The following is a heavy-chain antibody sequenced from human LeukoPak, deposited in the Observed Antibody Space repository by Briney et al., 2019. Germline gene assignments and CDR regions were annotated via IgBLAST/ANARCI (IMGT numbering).Heavy chain of an antibody. CDR2: ISGSGGST. CDR3: AKDGSLGIFGVVIDY. J-gene: IGHJ4*02. CDR1: GFTFSSYA. D-gene: IGHD3-3*01. Sequence: GGSLRLSCGGSGFTFSSYAMSWVRQAPGKGLEWVSAISGSGGSTYYADSVKGRFTISRDNSKNTLYLQMNSLRAEDTAVYYCAKDGSLGIFGVVIDYWGQGTLVTVSS. V-gene: IGHV3-23*01.